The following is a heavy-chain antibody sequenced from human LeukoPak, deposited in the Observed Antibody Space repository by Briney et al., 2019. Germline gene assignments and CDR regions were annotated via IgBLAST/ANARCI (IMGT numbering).Heavy chain of an antibody. CDR3: AKYYYDSNGYRIDY. J-gene: IGHJ4*02. CDR1: GFTFSSYS. D-gene: IGHD3-22*01. V-gene: IGHV3-21*01. Sequence: QAGGSLRLSCAASGFTFSSYSMNWVRQAPGKGLEWVSSISSSSSYIYYADSVKGRFTISRDNAKNSLYLQMNSLRAEDTAVYYCAKYYYDSNGYRIDYWGQGTLVTVSS. CDR2: ISSSSSYI.